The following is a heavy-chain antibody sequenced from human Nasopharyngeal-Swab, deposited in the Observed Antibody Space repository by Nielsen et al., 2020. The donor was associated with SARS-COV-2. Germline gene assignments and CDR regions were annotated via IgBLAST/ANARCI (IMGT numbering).Heavy chain of an antibody. Sequence: GESLQISCAASGFTFSGSAMHWVRQASGKGLEWVGRIRSKANSYATAYAASVKGRLTISRDDSKNTAYLQMNSLKTEDTAVYYCTRRSGYCSSTSCRGGDYWGQGTLVTVSS. CDR2: IRSKANSYAT. J-gene: IGHJ4*02. CDR1: GFTFSGSA. D-gene: IGHD2-2*01. V-gene: IGHV3-73*01. CDR3: TRRSGYCSSTSCRGGDY.